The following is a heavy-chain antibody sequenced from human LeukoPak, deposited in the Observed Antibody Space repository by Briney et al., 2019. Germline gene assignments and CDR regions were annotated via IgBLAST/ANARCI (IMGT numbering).Heavy chain of an antibody. Sequence: ASVKVSCKASGYTSTGYYMHWVRQAPGQGLEWMGWINPNSGGTNYAQKFQGRVTMTRDTSISTAYMELSRLRSDDTAVYYCARGDIVVVNWFDPWGQGTLVTVSS. CDR2: INPNSGGT. CDR1: GYTSTGYY. J-gene: IGHJ5*02. D-gene: IGHD2-2*01. CDR3: ARGDIVVVNWFDP. V-gene: IGHV1-2*02.